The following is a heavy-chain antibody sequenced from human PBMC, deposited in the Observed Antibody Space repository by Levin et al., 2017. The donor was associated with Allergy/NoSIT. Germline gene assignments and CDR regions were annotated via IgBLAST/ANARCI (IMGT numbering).Heavy chain of an antibody. V-gene: IGHV3-23*01. CDR1: GFTFSNYA. CDR3: ANPPDYEGATLFYGMDV. CDR2: ISGSGGST. D-gene: IGHD1-26*01. J-gene: IGHJ6*02. Sequence: LSLTCAASGFTFSNYAMSWVRQAPGKGLEWVSAISGSGGSTYYADSVKGRFTISRDNSKSTLCLQMIGLRAEDTAVYYCANPPDYEGATLFYGMDVWGRGTTVTVSS.